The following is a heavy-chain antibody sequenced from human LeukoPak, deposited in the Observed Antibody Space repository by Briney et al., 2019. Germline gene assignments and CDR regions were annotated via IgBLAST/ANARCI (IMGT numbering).Heavy chain of an antibody. CDR1: GDSISTPSYY. CDR2: IYSTGNT. D-gene: IGHD5-12*01. CDR3: ARLRGYSGGEIRFFDY. J-gene: IGHJ4*02. V-gene: IGHV4-39*01. Sequence: SETLSLTCSVSGDSISTPSYYWGWIRQSPGKGLEWIASIYSTGNTYFNPSFKSRVTISVDTSKNQFSLKLNSVTAADTAVYYCARLRGYSGGEIRFFDYWGQGTLVTVSS.